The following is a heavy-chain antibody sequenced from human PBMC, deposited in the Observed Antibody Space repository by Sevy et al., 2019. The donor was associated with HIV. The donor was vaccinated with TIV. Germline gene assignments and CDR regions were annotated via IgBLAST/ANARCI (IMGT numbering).Heavy chain of an antibody. CDR1: GSSFESFA. D-gene: IGHD3-10*01. V-gene: IGHV3-21*04. Sequence: GGSLRLSCAASGSSFESFAMNWVRQAPGKGLEWVAYISKGSSYIYYADSVKGRFTISRDNAKNSLFLQMNSQGAEDTAIYYCTRGSGIDYYEKGMDLWGQGTTVTVSS. J-gene: IGHJ6*02. CDR3: TRGSGIDYYEKGMDL. CDR2: ISKGSSYI.